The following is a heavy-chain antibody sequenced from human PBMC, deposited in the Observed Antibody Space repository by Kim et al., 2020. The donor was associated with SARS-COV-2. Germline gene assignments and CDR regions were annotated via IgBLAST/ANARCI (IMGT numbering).Heavy chain of an antibody. Sequence: GGSLRLSCAASGFTFSRSGMHWVRQAPGKGLVWVSRTNSGGGRTYYADSVKGRFTISRDNSKNTLYLQMNSLRAEDTAVYYCARGGCSNATFLDYWGQGTLVTVSS. J-gene: IGHJ4*02. CDR2: TNSGGGRT. V-gene: IGHV3-74*01. CDR1: GFTFSRSG. CDR3: ARGGCSNATFLDY. D-gene: IGHD6-13*01.